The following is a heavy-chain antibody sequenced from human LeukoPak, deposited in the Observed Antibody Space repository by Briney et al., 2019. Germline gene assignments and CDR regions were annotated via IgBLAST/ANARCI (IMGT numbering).Heavy chain of an antibody. J-gene: IGHJ4*02. Sequence: ASVKVSCKASGYTFTSYYMRWVRQAPGQGLEWMGIINPSGGSTSYAQKFQGRVTMTRDTSTSTVYMELSSLRSEDTAVYYCARVPVAGKFDYCGQGTLVTVSS. CDR1: GYTFTSYY. CDR2: INPSGGST. V-gene: IGHV1-46*01. CDR3: ARVPVAGKFDY. D-gene: IGHD6-19*01.